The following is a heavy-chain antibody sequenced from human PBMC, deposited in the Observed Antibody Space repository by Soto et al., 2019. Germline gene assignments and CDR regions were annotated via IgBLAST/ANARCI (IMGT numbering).Heavy chain of an antibody. CDR1: GYAFTTYG. CDR3: ARGRDGDY. J-gene: IGHJ4*02. V-gene: IGHV1-18*01. D-gene: IGHD6-6*01. Sequence: QVHLVQSGAEVKKPGASVKVSCKGSGYAFTTYGITWVRQAPGQGLEWMGWISAHNGNTNYAQKLQGRVTVTRDTSTSTAYMELRSLRSDDPAVYDCARGRDGDYWGQGALVTVSS. CDR2: ISAHNGNT.